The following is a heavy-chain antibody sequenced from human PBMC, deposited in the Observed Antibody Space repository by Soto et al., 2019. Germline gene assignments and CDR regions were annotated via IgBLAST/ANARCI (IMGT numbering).Heavy chain of an antibody. Sequence: QVQLVQSGAEVKKPGSSVKVSCKASGGTCSSYAISWVRQAPGQGLEWMGGIIPIFGTANYAQKFQGRVTITADESTSTAYMELSSLRSEDTAVYYCARAVNDILTGYYTPFDYWGQGTLVTVSS. CDR1: GGTCSSYA. CDR2: IIPIFGTA. V-gene: IGHV1-69*01. CDR3: ARAVNDILTGYYTPFDY. D-gene: IGHD3-9*01. J-gene: IGHJ4*02.